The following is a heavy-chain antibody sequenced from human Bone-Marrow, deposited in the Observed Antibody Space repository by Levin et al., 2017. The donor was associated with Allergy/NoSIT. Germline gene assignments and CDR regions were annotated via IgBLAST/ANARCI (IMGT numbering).Heavy chain of an antibody. J-gene: IGHJ4*02. CDR2: INADSGAT. V-gene: IGHV1-2*02. CDR1: GYSFSGYY. Sequence: ASVKVSCKATGYSFSGYYMHWIRQAPGQGLEWMGWINADSGATMYAQKFEGRVTMTRDTSISTAYREVSSLRSDDTAVYYCTRGDLAAGGGIDYWGQGTLVTVSA. D-gene: IGHD6-13*01. CDR3: TRGDLAAGGGIDY.